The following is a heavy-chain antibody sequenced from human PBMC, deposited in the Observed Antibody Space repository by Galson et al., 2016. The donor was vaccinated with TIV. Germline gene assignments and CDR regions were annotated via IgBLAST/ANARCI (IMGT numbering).Heavy chain of an antibody. V-gene: IGHV3-33*01. J-gene: IGHJ6*02. Sequence: SLRLSCATSGFDFSSYGMHWVRQAPGKGLEWVALIWYDGSKKYYVDSVKGRFTISRDNSKNTVYLQMNSLRVEDTAVYYCAREFPTLHYAYGMDVWGQGTTVTVSS. CDR2: IWYDGSKK. CDR1: GFDFSSYG. CDR3: AREFPTLHYAYGMDV.